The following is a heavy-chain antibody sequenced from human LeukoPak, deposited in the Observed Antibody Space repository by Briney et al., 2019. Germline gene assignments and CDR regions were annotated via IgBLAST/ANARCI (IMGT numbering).Heavy chain of an antibody. CDR3: ARGRSITMIVVAFFDI. CDR2: IYPGDPDT. Sequence: GESLKISCKGSGYSFTSYWIGWVRQMPGKGLEWMGIIYPGDPDTRYSPSFQGQVTISADKSISTAYLQWSSLRASDTAMYYCARGRSITMIVVAFFDIWGQGTMVTVSS. V-gene: IGHV5-51*01. J-gene: IGHJ3*02. D-gene: IGHD3-22*01. CDR1: GYSFTSYW.